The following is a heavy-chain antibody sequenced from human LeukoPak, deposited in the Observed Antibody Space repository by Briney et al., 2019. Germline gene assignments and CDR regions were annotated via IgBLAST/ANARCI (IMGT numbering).Heavy chain of an antibody. Sequence: GGSLRLSCAGSGLTFSSHGMSWVRQAPGKGLVWVSRIDGDGSSTNYADSVKGRFTISRDNAKNTLYLQMNSLRAEDTAVYYCARGYSGYFYYWGQGTLVTVSS. J-gene: IGHJ4*02. D-gene: IGHD5-12*01. CDR1: GLTFSSHG. CDR3: ARGYSGYFYY. V-gene: IGHV3-74*01. CDR2: IDGDGSST.